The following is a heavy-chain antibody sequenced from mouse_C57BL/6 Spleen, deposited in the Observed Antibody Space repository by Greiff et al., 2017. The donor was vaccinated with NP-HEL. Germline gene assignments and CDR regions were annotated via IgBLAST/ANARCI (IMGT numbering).Heavy chain of an antibody. D-gene: IGHD1-1*01. V-gene: IGHV1-64*01. CDR3: ARSGDYDGSSYCYAMDY. J-gene: IGHJ4*01. CDR2: IHPNSGST. Sequence: VQLQQPGAELVKPGASVKLSCKASGYTFTSYWMHWVKQRPGQGLEWIGMIHPNSGSTNYNEKFKSKATLTVDKSSSTAYMQLSSLTSEDSAVYYCARSGDYDGSSYCYAMDYWGQGTSVTVSS. CDR1: GYTFTSYW.